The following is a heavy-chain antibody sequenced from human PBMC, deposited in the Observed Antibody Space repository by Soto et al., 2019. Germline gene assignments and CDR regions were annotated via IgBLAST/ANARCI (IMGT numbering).Heavy chain of an antibody. CDR2: IIPIFGTA. D-gene: IGHD5-18*01. V-gene: IGHV1-69*13. J-gene: IGHJ4*02. CDR3: ARGRIQLWTPRTFDH. Sequence: GXSGEASCRASGSTFISYAIGLVRQAPGQGLEWMGGIIPIFGTANYAQKFQGRVTITADESTSTAYMELSRLRSEDTAVYYCARGRIQLWTPRTFDHWGQGTLVTVSS. CDR1: GSTFISYA.